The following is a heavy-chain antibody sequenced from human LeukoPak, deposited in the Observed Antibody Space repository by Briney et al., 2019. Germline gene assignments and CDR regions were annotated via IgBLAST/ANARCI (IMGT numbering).Heavy chain of an antibody. CDR3: VRGHLWSFDY. D-gene: IGHD2-8*02. V-gene: IGHV3-48*03. CDR1: GFSFSSYE. J-gene: IGHJ4*02. CDR2: ISSGGSTI. Sequence: GGSLRLSCVASGFSFSSYEMNWVRQAPGKGLEWVSYISSGGSTIQYADSVKGRFTISRGNAKNSLYLQMNNLRAEETAVYYCVRGHLWSFDYWGQGNLVTVSS.